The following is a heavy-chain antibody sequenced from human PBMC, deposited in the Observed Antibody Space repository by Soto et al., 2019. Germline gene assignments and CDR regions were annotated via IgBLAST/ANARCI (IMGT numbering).Heavy chain of an antibody. J-gene: IGHJ4*02. Sequence: EVQLLESGGGFVQPGGSLRLSCAASGFTFSNYAMNWVRQAPGKGLEWVSAISGSGGSRFYPDSVKGRFIISRDNSKNTLHLQMNSRRAEDTAVYYCAKSEAITPGWDYFDYWGQGTLVTVSS. D-gene: IGHD3-10*01. CDR3: AKSEAITPGWDYFDY. CDR2: ISGSGGSR. V-gene: IGHV3-23*01. CDR1: GFTFSNYA.